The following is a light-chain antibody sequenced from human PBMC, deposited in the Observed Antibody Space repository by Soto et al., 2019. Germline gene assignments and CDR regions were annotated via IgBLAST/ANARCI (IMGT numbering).Light chain of an antibody. V-gene: IGKV1-5*01. Sequence: DIQMTQSPSTLSASVVDRVTITCRASQSLNNYLAWYQQKPGKAPKLLIYDASTLEHGVPSRFSGTGSGTEFTLTISSLQPDDFATYYCQQYYRSSITFGQGTRLEIK. CDR2: DAS. CDR1: QSLNNY. CDR3: QQYYRSSIT. J-gene: IGKJ5*01.